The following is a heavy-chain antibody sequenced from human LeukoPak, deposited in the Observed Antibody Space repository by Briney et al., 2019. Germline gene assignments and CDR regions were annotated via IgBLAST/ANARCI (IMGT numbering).Heavy chain of an antibody. CDR2: IKSKTDGGTT. J-gene: IGHJ6*03. CDR1: GFTFSNAW. D-gene: IGHD7-27*01. CDR3: AKTPKGDWGSSYYYYYYMDV. Sequence: GGSLRLSCAASGFTFSNAWMSWVRQAPGKGLEWVGRIKSKTDGGTTDYAAPVKGRFTISRDDSKNTLYLQMNSLKTEDTAVYYCAKTPKGDWGSSYYYYYYMDVWGKGTTVTVSS. V-gene: IGHV3-15*01.